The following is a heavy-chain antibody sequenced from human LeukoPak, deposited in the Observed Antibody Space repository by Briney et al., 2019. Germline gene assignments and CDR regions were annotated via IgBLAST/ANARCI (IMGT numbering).Heavy chain of an antibody. CDR1: GGSFSGYY. Sequence: PSETLSLTCAVYGGSFSGYYWSWIRQPPGKGLEWIGEINHSGSTNYNPSLKSRVTISVDTSKNQFSLKLSSVTAADTAVYYCARVGVVPAAPPYCINGVCFYFDYWGQGTLVTVSS. D-gene: IGHD2-8*01. CDR3: ARVGVVPAAPPYCINGVCFYFDY. CDR2: INHSGST. V-gene: IGHV4-34*01. J-gene: IGHJ4*02.